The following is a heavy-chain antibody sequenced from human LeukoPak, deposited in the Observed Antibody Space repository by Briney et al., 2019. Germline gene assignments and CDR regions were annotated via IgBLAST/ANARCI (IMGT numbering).Heavy chain of an antibody. D-gene: IGHD3-10*01. Sequence: SETLSLTCTVSGYSITSGYYWGWIRQPPGKGLEWIGNTYHSGSTYYNPSLKSRVTISVDTSKNQFSLKLSSVTAADTAVYYCARDPMVRGVMGYWGQGTLVTVSS. CDR2: TYHSGST. J-gene: IGHJ4*02. CDR3: ARDPMVRGVMGY. CDR1: GYSITSGYY. V-gene: IGHV4-38-2*02.